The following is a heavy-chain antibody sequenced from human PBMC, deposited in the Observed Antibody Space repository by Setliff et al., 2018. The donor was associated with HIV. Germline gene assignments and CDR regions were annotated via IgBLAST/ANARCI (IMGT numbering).Heavy chain of an antibody. J-gene: IGHJ4*02. CDR1: GGSTDSGSYY. Sequence: SETPVLTCTVSGGSTDSGSYYWAWIRQPPGKGLEWIGSMYYTGSTYYNPSLKSRVTISIDTSKNQFSLKLNSVTAADTAMYYCARDGGSSGWYFVLGYSDYWGPGTLVTVSS. CDR3: ARDGGSSGWYFVLGYSDY. CDR2: MYYTGST. D-gene: IGHD6-19*01. V-gene: IGHV4-39*02.